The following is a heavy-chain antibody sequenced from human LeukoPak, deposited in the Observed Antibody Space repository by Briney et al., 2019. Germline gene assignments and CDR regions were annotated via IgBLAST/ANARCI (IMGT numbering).Heavy chain of an antibody. CDR3: ARGVPRFDY. J-gene: IGHJ4*02. D-gene: IGHD3-10*01. Sequence: SQTLSLTCTVSGGSISSGSYYWSWIRQPAGKGLEWIGRIYTSGSTNYNPSLKSRVTISVDTSKNQFSLKLSSVTAADTAVYYCARGVPRFDYWGQGTLVTVSS. V-gene: IGHV4-61*02. CDR1: GGSISSGSYY. CDR2: IYTSGST.